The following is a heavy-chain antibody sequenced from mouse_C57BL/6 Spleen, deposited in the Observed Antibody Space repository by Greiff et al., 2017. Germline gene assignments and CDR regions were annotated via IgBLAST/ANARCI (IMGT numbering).Heavy chain of an antibody. CDR3: TLIITTVVAKFDY. D-gene: IGHD1-1*01. V-gene: IGHV14-1*01. Sequence: VQLQQSGAELVRPGASVKLSCTASGFNIKDYYMHWVKQRPEQGLEWIGRIDPEDGDTEYAPKFQGKATMTADTSSNPAYLQLSSLTSEDTAVYYCTLIITTVVAKFDYWGQGTTLTVSS. J-gene: IGHJ2*01. CDR1: GFNIKDYY. CDR2: IDPEDGDT.